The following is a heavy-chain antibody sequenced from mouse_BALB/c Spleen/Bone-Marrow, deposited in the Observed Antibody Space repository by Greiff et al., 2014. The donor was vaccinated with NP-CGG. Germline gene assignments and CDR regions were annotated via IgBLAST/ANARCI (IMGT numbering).Heavy chain of an antibody. CDR2: INPYNGDT. J-gene: IGHJ3*01. CDR1: GYSFTGYF. D-gene: IGHD2-4*01. V-gene: IGHV1-20*02. CDR3: ARLGDYDGFAY. Sequence: EVQLQQSGSELVKPGASVKISCKASGYSFTGYFMNWVMQSHGKSLEWIGRINPYNGDTFYNQKFKGKATLTVDTSSSTARMELRSLASEDSAVYYCARLGDYDGFAYWGQGTLVTVSA.